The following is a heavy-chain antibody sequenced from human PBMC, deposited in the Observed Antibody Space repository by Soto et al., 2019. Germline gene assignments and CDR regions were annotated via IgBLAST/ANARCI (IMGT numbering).Heavy chain of an antibody. CDR3: APTFDYYGMDV. CDR2: IYHAGSV. Sequence: KPSETLSLTCAVCGYSIASGYYWAWIRQSPGKGLEWIGSIYHAGSVYYNPSLNSRVAGSLDTSKNHFSLKLTSVPAADTAAYSCAPTFDYYGMDVWGQGTTVTVSS. J-gene: IGHJ6*02. V-gene: IGHV4-38-2*01. CDR1: GYSIASGYY.